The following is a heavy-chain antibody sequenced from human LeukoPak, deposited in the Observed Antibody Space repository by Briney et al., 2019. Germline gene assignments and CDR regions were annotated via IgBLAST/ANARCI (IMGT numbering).Heavy chain of an antibody. D-gene: IGHD6-6*01. CDR3: ARDQAARPLKGLED. V-gene: IGHV3-21*01. CDR2: ISSSSSYI. Sequence: GGSLRLSCAASGFTFSSYSMNWVRQAPGKGLEWVSSISSSSSYIYYADSVKGQFTISRDNAKNSLYLQMNSLRAEDTAVYYCARDQAARPLKGLEDWGQGTLVTVSS. J-gene: IGHJ4*02. CDR1: GFTFSSYS.